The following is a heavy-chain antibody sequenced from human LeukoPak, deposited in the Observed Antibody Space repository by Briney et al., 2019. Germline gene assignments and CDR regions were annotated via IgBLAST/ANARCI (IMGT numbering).Heavy chain of an antibody. J-gene: IGHJ4*02. CDR3: ARELGGSGSY. CDR2: ISYDGSNK. CDR1: GFTFSSYG. Sequence: GGSLRLSCTASGFTFSSYGIHWVRQAPGKGLEWVAIISYDGSNKYYADSVKGRFTISRDNAKNSVYLQMNSLRAEDTAVYYCARELGGSGSYWGQGTLVTVSS. V-gene: IGHV3-30*03. D-gene: IGHD3-10*01.